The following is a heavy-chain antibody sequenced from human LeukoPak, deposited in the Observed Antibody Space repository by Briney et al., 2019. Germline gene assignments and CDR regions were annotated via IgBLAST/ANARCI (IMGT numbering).Heavy chain of an antibody. CDR2: INPNSGGT. CDR3: ARVIYYYDSNGNLDY. D-gene: IGHD3-22*01. CDR1: GYTFTGYY. V-gene: IGHV1-2*02. J-gene: IGHJ4*02. Sequence: ASVKVSCKASGYTFTGYYMQWVRQAPGQGLEWMGWINPNSGGTNYAQTFQGRVTMTRDTSISTAYMEPSRLRSDDTAAYYCARVIYYYDSNGNLDYWGQGTLVTVSS.